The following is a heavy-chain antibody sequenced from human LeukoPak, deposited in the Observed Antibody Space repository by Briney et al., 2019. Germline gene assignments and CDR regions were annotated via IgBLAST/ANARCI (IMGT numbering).Heavy chain of an antibody. V-gene: IGHV3-23*01. J-gene: IGHJ4*02. Sequence: GGSLGLSCAASGFTFSIYAMSWVRQAPGKGLEWVSGISGSGGSTNYADSVKGRFTISRDNAKNSLYLQMNSLRAEDTALYYCAKDFTLFDYWGQGTLVTVSS. CDR3: AKDFTLFDY. CDR1: GFTFSIYA. CDR2: ISGSGGST.